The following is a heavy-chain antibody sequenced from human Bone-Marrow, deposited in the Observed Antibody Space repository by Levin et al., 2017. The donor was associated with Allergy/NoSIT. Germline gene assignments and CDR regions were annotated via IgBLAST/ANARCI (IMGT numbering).Heavy chain of an antibody. D-gene: IGHD2-2*03. Sequence: ASVKVSCRASGYTFSRSPIHWLRQAPGQRLEWMGWINPGNDNTRYSHKFQGRVSITADKSASSAYVEVASLTSEDTAVYYCARLLYNGYDPFDSWGQGTLVTVSS. CDR3: ARLLYNGYDPFDS. CDR1: GYTFSRSP. J-gene: IGHJ4*02. V-gene: IGHV1-3*01. CDR2: INPGNDNT.